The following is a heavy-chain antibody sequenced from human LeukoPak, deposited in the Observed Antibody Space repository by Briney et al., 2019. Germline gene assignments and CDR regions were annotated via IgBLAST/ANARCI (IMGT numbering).Heavy chain of an antibody. J-gene: IGHJ4*02. V-gene: IGHV3-11*05. CDR3: ARALGYCSSTSCYARDLDY. CDR1: GFTFSDYY. Sequence: GGSLRLSCAASGFTFSDYYMSWIRQAPGKGLEWASYIRSSSSYTNYADSVKGRFTISRDNAKISLYLQMNSLRAEDTAVYYCARALGYCSSTSCYARDLDYWGQGTLVTVSS. CDR2: IRSSSSYT. D-gene: IGHD2-2*01.